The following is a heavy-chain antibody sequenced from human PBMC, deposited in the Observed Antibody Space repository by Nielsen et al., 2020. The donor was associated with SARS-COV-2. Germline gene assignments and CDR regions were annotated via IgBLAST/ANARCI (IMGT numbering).Heavy chain of an antibody. J-gene: IGHJ6*02. V-gene: IGHV3-9*01. CDR1: GFTFDDYA. D-gene: IGHD3-10*01. Sequence: SLKISCAASGFTFDDYAMHWVRQAPGKGLEWVSGISWNSGSIGYADSVKGRFTISRDNAKNSLYLQMNSLRAEDTALYYCAKDGLWFGDPGDYYGMDVWGQETTVTVSS. CDR2: ISWNSGSI. CDR3: AKDGLWFGDPGDYYGMDV.